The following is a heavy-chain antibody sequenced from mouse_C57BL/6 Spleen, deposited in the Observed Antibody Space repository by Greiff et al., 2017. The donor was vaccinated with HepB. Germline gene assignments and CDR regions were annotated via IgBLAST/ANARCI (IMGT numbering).Heavy chain of an antibody. CDR2: IHPNSGST. D-gene: IGHD1-1*01. CDR1: GYTFTSYW. V-gene: IGHV1-64*01. J-gene: IGHJ1*03. Sequence: QVQLQQPGAELVKPGASVKLSCKASGYTFTSYWMHWVKQRPGQGLEWIGMIHPNSGSTNYKEKFKSKATLTVDKSSSTAYMQLSSLTSEDSAVYYCAREAFSTTVSGYFDVWGTGTTVTVSS. CDR3: AREAFSTTVSGYFDV.